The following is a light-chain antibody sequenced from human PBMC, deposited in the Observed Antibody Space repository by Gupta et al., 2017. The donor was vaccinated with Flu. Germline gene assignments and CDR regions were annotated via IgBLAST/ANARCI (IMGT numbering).Light chain of an antibody. CDR1: SGHISYA. CDR3: PNGGTGMWV. V-gene: IGLV4-69*01. J-gene: IGLJ3*02. CDR2: LNSDGSH. Sequence: QLVLTQSPSASASLRASDKLTCTLSSGHISYAIAWHQQQPEKGPPYLMKLNSDGSHSKGAGIPARFSVSSSGADPDPXIXSLQSEXDDDYYYPNGGTGMWVFGGGTKLTVL.